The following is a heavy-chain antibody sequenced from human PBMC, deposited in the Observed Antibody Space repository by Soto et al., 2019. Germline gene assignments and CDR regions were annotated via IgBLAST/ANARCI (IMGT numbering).Heavy chain of an antibody. CDR3: AREKGYISGPKNFDY. CDR1: GASISSGDYF. Sequence: ASETLSLTCTVSGASISSGDYFWSWIRQSPGKGLEWIGYIYDSGSSYYNPSLKSRVTMSVDTSKNQFSLKLRSVTAADTAVYYCAREKGYISGPKNFDYWGQGTMVTVYS. D-gene: IGHD5-12*01. J-gene: IGHJ4*02. V-gene: IGHV4-30-4*01. CDR2: IYDSGSS.